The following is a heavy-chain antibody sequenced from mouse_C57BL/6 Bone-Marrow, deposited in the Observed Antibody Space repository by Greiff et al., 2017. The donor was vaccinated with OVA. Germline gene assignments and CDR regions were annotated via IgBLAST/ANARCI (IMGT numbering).Heavy chain of an antibody. CDR2: INPNYGTT. V-gene: IGHV1-39*01. CDR1: GYSFTDYN. CDR3: AFYYGSSYRYFDV. D-gene: IGHD1-1*01. Sequence: VQLQQSRPELVKPGASVKISCKASGYSFTDYNMNWVKQSNGKSLEWIGVINPNYGTTSYNQKFKGKATLTVDQSSSTAYMQLNSLTSEDSAVYYCAFYYGSSYRYFDVWGTGTTVTVSS. J-gene: IGHJ1*03.